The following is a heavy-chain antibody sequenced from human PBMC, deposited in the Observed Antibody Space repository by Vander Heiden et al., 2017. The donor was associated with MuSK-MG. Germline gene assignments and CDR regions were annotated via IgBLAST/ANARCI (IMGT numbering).Heavy chain of an antibody. CDR1: GFTFSSYG. D-gene: IGHD3-9*01. CDR2: IRYDGSNK. J-gene: IGHJ4*02. CDR3: AKDRRSLTGYYFDY. Sequence: QVQLVESGGGVVQPGGSLRLSCAASGFTFSSYGMHWVRQAPGKGLEWVAFIRYDGSNKYYADSLKGRFTISRDNSKNTLYLQMNSMRAEDTAVYYCAKDRRSLTGYYFDYWGQGTLVTVSS. V-gene: IGHV3-30*02.